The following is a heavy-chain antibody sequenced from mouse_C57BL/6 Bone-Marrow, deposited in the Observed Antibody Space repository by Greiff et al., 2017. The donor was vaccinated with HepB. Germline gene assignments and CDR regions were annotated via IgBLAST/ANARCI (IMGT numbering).Heavy chain of an antibody. V-gene: IGHV5-4*01. CDR3: ARDDYGSSYVYYFDY. Sequence: DVKLVESGGGLVKPGGSLKLSCAASGFTFSSYAMSWVRQTPEKRLEWVATISDGGSYTYYPDNVKGRFTISRDNVKNNLYLQMSHLKSEDTAMYYCARDDYGSSYVYYFDYWGQGTTLTVSS. CDR1: GFTFSSYA. J-gene: IGHJ2*01. CDR2: ISDGGSYT. D-gene: IGHD1-1*01.